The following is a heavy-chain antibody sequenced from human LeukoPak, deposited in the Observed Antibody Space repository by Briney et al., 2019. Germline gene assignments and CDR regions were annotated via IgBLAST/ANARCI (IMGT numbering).Heavy chain of an antibody. J-gene: IGHJ4*02. Sequence: SETLSLTCAAYGGSFSGYYWSWIHQPPGKGLEWIGEIDHSGSTNYNLSLKSRVTISVDTSKNQFSLKLSSVTAADTAVYYCAGNIAARLDYWGQGTLVTVSS. CDR1: GGSFSGYY. CDR3: AGNIAARLDY. V-gene: IGHV4-34*01. CDR2: IDHSGST. D-gene: IGHD6-6*01.